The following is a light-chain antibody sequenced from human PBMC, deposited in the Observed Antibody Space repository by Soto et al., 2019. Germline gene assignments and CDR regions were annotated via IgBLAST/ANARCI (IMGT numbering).Light chain of an antibody. V-gene: IGKV1-39*01. J-gene: IGKJ5*01. Sequence: DIQMTQSPSSLSAFVGDRVTITCRASQTISHSLNCNQQRPGKAPQLLIYLASSLQSGVPSRFGGSASGTDFTLTISSLQPEDSATYYCQQSYRPPITFGQGTRLEIK. CDR2: LAS. CDR3: QQSYRPPIT. CDR1: QTISHS.